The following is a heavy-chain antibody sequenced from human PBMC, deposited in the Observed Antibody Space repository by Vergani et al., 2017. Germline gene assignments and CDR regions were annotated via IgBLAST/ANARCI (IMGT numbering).Heavy chain of an antibody. CDR3: ASGLVVVAATPWDYYYYGMDV. CDR2: IIPILGIA. CDR1: GGTFSSYA. J-gene: IGHJ6*02. V-gene: IGHV1-69*04. Sequence: QVQLVQSGAEVKKPGSSVKVSCKASGGTFSSYAISWVRQAPGQGLEWMGRIIPILGIANYAQKFQGRVTITADTSTSTAYMELSSLRSEDTAVYYCASGLVVVAATPWDYYYYGMDVWGQGTTVTVSS. D-gene: IGHD2-15*01.